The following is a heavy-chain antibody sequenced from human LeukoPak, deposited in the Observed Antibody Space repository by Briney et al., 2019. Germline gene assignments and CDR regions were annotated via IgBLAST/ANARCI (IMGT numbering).Heavy chain of an antibody. J-gene: IGHJ3*02. CDR2: IDQSGGRN. Sequence: GGSLRLSCAASGFTVSRFWMNWVRQAPGRGLEWVANIDQSGGRNNYVDSVKGRFTISRDNAKNSLFLEMSSLRADDTAVYFCARDVEGGTFDIWGAGTTVTVSS. V-gene: IGHV3-7*05. D-gene: IGHD3-16*01. CDR1: GFTVSRFW. CDR3: ARDVEGGTFDI.